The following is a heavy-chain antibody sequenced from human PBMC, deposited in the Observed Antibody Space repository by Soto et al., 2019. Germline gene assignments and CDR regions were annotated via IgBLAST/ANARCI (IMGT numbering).Heavy chain of an antibody. CDR3: ARERSIAARPYNNWFDP. V-gene: IGHV4-59*01. J-gene: IGHJ5*02. CDR2: IYYSGST. D-gene: IGHD6-6*01. Sequence: SETLSLTCTVSGGSISSSYWSWIRQPPGKGLEWIGYIYYSGSTNYNPSLKSRVTISVDTSKNQFSLKLSSVTAADTAVYYCARERSIAARPYNNWFDPWGQGTLVTVSS. CDR1: GGSISSSY.